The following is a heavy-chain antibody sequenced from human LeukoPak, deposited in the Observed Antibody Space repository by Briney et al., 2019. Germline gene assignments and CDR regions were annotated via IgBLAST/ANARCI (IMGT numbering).Heavy chain of an antibody. J-gene: IGHJ4*02. D-gene: IGHD3-3*01. Sequence: GGSLRLSCAASGFTFSSYGMHWVRQAPGKGLEWVAFIRYDGSNKYYADSVKGRFTISRDNSKNTLYLQMNSLRAEDTAVYYCAIDGSDFWGDYYFDYWGQGTLVTVSS. CDR3: AIDGSDFWGDYYFDY. CDR2: IRYDGSNK. CDR1: GFTFSSYG. V-gene: IGHV3-30*02.